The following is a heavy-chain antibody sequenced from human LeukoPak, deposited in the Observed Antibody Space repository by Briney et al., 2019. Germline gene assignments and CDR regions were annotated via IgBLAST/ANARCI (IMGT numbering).Heavy chain of an antibody. Sequence: SETLSLTCTVSGGSISSYYWSWIRQPAGKGLEWIGRIYTSGSTNYNPSLKSRVTMSVDTSKNQFSLKLSSVTAADTAVYYCARDSPIAVAGTPAYYGMDVWGQGTTVTVSS. V-gene: IGHV4-4*07. CDR3: ARDSPIAVAGTPAYYGMDV. CDR2: IYTSGST. CDR1: GGSISSYY. D-gene: IGHD6-19*01. J-gene: IGHJ6*02.